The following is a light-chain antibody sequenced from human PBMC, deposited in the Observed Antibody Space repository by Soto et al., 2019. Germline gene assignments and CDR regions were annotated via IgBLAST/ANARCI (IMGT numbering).Light chain of an antibody. Sequence: QSVLTQPPSVSGAPGQSVTISCTGSSSNIGAGYAVHWYQHLPVTAPKLLIYDDDNRPSGVPARFSGSKSGTSASLAITGLQAEDEADYYCGTWDSSLNGGVFGTGTKLTVL. V-gene: IGLV1-40*01. J-gene: IGLJ1*01. CDR3: GTWDSSLNGGV. CDR2: DDD. CDR1: SSNIGAGYA.